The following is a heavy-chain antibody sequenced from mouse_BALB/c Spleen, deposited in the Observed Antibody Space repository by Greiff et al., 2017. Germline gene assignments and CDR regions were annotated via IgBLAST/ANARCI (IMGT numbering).Heavy chain of an antibody. J-gene: IGHJ3*01. CDR3: AGAYYGNFFAY. CDR1: GFSLTSYG. CDR2: IWSGGST. Sequence: QVQLKQSGPGLVQPSQSLSITCTVSGFSLTSYGVHWVRQSPGKGLEWLGVIWSGGSTDYNAAFISRLSISKDNSKSQVFFKMNSLQANDTAIYYCAGAYYGNFFAYWGQGTLVTVSA. V-gene: IGHV2-2*02. D-gene: IGHD2-10*01.